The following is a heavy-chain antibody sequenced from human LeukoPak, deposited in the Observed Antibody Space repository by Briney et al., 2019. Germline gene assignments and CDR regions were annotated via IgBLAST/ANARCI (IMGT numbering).Heavy chain of an antibody. D-gene: IGHD4/OR15-4a*01. CDR2: IYTSGST. J-gene: IGHJ5*02. Sequence: PPETLCDSYTVSGGSISSYYWSWIRQPAGKGLEWIGRIYTSGSTNYNPSLKRRVNRSVDTSKNQFSLKLSSVTAADTAVYYCARDFEYGGYPYSWFDPWGQGTLATVSS. CDR1: GGSISSYY. V-gene: IGHV4-4*07. CDR3: ARDFEYGGYPYSWFDP.